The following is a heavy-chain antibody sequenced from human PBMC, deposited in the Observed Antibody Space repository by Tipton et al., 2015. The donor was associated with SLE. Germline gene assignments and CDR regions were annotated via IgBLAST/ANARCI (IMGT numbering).Heavy chain of an antibody. V-gene: IGHV3-7*01. CDR2: IKQDGSEK. CDR3: ARAGATSLDAFYI. J-gene: IGHJ3*02. Sequence: SLRLSCAASGFTSSSYWMTWVRQTPGKGLEWVANIKQDGSEKYYVDSVKGRFTISRDNAKNSLYLQMNSLRAEDTAVYYCARAGATSLDAFYIWGQGTMATVSS. D-gene: IGHD1-26*01. CDR1: GFTSSSYW.